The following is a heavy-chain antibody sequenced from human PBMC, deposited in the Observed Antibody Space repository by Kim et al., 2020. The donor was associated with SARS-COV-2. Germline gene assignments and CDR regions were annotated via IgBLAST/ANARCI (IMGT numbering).Heavy chain of an antibody. Sequence: GGSLRLSCAASGFTFSSYHMHWVRQAPGKGLVWVSGINNNGRTTTYADFVKGRFTISRDNAKNTLFLHMNSLTAEDTAVYHCARSVQSASRIPWGQGTLV. CDR2: INNNGRTT. D-gene: IGHD1-1*01. J-gene: IGHJ5*02. CDR3: ARSVQSASRIP. CDR1: GFTFSSYH. V-gene: IGHV3-74*01.